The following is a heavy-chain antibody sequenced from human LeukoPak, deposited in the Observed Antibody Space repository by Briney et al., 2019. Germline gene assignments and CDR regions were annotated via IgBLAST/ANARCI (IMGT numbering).Heavy chain of an antibody. Sequence: SETLSLTCTVSGGSISSSYYYWGWIRQPPGTGLEWIGEINHSGTTNYNPSLKSRVTISVDTSKNQFSLSLSSVTAADTAVYYCARPLTYCSGGSCYGNWFDPWGQGTLVTVSS. CDR1: GGSISSSYYY. D-gene: IGHD2-15*01. CDR3: ARPLTYCSGGSCYGNWFDP. CDR2: INHSGTT. J-gene: IGHJ5*02. V-gene: IGHV4-39*07.